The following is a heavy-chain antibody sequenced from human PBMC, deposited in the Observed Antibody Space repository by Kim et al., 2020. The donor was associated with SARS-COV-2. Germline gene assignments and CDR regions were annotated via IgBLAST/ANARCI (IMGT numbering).Heavy chain of an antibody. CDR3: ARADESGSYPDY. CDR1: GFTFSTYS. Sequence: GGSLRLSCAASGFTFSTYSMNWVRQAPGKGLEWVSSITSTSSYISSADSVRGRFTISRDNTKSSLYLQMNSLRAEDTAVYYCARADESGSYPDYWGQGTLVTVSS. V-gene: IGHV3-21*01. CDR2: ITSTSSYI. D-gene: IGHD1-26*01. J-gene: IGHJ4*02.